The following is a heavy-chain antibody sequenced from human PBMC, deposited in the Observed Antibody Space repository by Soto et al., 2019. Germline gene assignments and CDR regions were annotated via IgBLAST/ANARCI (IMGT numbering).Heavy chain of an antibody. D-gene: IGHD2-15*01. J-gene: IGHJ5*02. CDR1: GFMFSSYW. Sequence: GGSLRLSCAASGFMFSSYWMSWVRQAPGKGLEWVANIKQDGSEKYYVDSVKGRFTISRDNAKNSLYLQMDSLRAEDTAVYYCASDRSGGPIVVPWFDPWGQGTLVTVSS. V-gene: IGHV3-7*01. CDR2: IKQDGSEK. CDR3: ASDRSGGPIVVPWFDP.